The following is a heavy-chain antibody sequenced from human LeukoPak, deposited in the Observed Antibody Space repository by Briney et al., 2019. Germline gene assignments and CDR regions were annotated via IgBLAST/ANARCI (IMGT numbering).Heavy chain of an antibody. V-gene: IGHV4-30-2*01. D-gene: IGHD3-16*02. J-gene: IGHJ4*02. CDR3: ARSLTFGGLIAYYDY. CDR1: GGSISSGGYS. Sequence: SQTLSLTCAVSGGSISSGGYSWSWIRQPPGKGLEWIGYIYHSGSTYYNPSLKSRVTISVDRSKNQFSLKLSSVTAADTAVYYCARSLTFGGLIAYYDYWGQGTLVTVSS. CDR2: IYHSGST.